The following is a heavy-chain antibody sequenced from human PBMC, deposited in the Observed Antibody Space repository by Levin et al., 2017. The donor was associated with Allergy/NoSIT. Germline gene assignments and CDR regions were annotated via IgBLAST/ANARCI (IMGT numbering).Heavy chain of an antibody. Sequence: GESLKISCAASGFTFSKAWMSWVRQAPGKGLEWVGRIKSKTDGGTTDYAAPVKGRFTISRDDSKNTLFLQLNSLKSEDTAVYYCTTDSDIVVAAGTFDIWGQGTMVTVSS. CDR1: GFTFSKAW. CDR3: TTDSDIVVAAGTFDI. V-gene: IGHV3-15*01. CDR2: IKSKTDGGTT. J-gene: IGHJ3*02. D-gene: IGHD2-15*01.